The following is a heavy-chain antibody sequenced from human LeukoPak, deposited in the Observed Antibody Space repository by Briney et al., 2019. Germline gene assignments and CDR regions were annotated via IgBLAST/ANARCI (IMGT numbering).Heavy chain of an antibody. V-gene: IGHV3-23*01. CDR3: AAYSSGYYIGALEI. J-gene: IGHJ3*02. CDR1: GGSISSGGHS. D-gene: IGHD3-22*01. Sequence: PSETLSLTCTVSGGSISSGGHSWSWVRQAPGKGLEWVSAISGSGDTTYYADSVTGRFTISRDNSKNTLYLQMNSLRAEDTAVYHCAAYSSGYYIGALEIWGQGTMVTISS. CDR2: ISGSGDTT.